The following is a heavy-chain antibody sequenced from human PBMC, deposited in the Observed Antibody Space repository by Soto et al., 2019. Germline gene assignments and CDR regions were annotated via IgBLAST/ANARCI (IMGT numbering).Heavy chain of an antibody. D-gene: IGHD3-3*01. CDR1: GFSLSTSGMC. CDR3: ARIVFGVVIKNNAYFDY. Sequence: SGPTLVNPTQTLTLTCTFSGFSLSTSGMCVSWIRQPPGKALEWLARIDWDDDKYYSTSLKTRLTISKDTSKNQVVLTMTNMDPVDTATYYCARIVFGVVIKNNAYFDYWGQGTLVTVSS. CDR2: IDWDDDK. V-gene: IGHV2-70*11. J-gene: IGHJ4*02.